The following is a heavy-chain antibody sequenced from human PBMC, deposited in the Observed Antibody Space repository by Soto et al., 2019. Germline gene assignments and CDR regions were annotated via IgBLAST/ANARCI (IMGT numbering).Heavy chain of an antibody. V-gene: IGHV4-59*01. Sequence: SETLSLTCTVSGGSISSYYWSWIRQPPGKGLEWIGYIYYSGSTNYNPSLKSRVTISVDTSKNQFSLKLSSVTAADTAVYYCARIHTIFGVVTIDYWGQGTLVTVSS. CDR2: IYYSGST. CDR1: GGSISSYY. CDR3: ARIHTIFGVVTIDY. J-gene: IGHJ4*02. D-gene: IGHD3-3*01.